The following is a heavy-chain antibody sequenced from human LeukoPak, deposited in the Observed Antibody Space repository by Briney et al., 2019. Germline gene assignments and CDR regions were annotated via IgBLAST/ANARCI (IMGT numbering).Heavy chain of an antibody. V-gene: IGHV4-4*07. Sequence: SETLSLTCTVSGGSISSYYWSWIRQPAGKGLEWIGRIYTSGSTNYNPSLKGRVTMSVDTSKNQFSLKLSSVTAADTAVYYCARDRIQLWFDSQYYFDYWGQGTLVTVSS. CDR3: ARDRIQLWFDSQYYFDY. CDR2: IYTSGST. J-gene: IGHJ4*02. CDR1: GGSISSYY. D-gene: IGHD5-18*01.